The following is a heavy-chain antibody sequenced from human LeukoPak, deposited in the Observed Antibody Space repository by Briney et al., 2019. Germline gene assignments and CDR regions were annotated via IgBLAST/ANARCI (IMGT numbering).Heavy chain of an antibody. D-gene: IGHD6-13*01. CDR3: ARAGPEGEQLAPFDY. J-gene: IGHJ4*02. Sequence: SVKVSCKASGGTFSSYAISWVRQAPGQGLEWRGGIIPIFGTANYAQKFQGRVTITADESTSTAYMELSSLRSEDTAVYYCARAGPEGEQLAPFDYWGQGTLVTVSS. CDR2: IIPIFGTA. V-gene: IGHV1-69*13. CDR1: GGTFSSYA.